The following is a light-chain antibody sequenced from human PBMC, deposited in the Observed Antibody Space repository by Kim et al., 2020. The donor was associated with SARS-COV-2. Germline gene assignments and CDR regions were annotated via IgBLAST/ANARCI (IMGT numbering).Light chain of an antibody. V-gene: IGKV3-15*01. J-gene: IGKJ4*01. CDR2: LAS. Sequence: EILMTQSPATLSVSPGGRATLSCRASQSVRSHLAWYQQKPGQAPRLLIYLASTRATDVPARFSGSGSGTEFTLTISSLQSDDVAVYYCQHYTNWPLTFGGGTKVDIK. CDR3: QHYTNWPLT. CDR1: QSVRSH.